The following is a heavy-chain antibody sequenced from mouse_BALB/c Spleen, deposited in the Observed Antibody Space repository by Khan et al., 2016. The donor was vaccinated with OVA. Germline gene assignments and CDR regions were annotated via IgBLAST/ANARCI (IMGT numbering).Heavy chain of an antibody. Sequence: QVQLKESGPGLVAPSQSLSITCTISGFSLTNYGVHWVRQPPGKGLEWLVVIWSDGSTTYNSDPKSRMNISKDNSKSQVILKMTNLHTDDTTMYYCARQAYYHYNIINYWGQGTSVTVSS. CDR1: GFSLTNYG. D-gene: IGHD2-4*01. CDR3: ARQAYYHYNIINY. CDR2: IWSDGST. V-gene: IGHV2-6-1*01. J-gene: IGHJ4*01.